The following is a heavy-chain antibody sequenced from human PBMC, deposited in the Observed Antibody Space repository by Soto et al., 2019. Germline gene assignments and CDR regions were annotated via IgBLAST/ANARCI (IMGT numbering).Heavy chain of an antibody. CDR3: ARDLEYCSSTSCGMGV. J-gene: IGHJ6*02. Sequence: PGGSLRLSCAASGFTFNSYAMHWVRQAPGKGLEWVAVISYDGSNKYYADSVKGRFTISRDNSKKTLYLQMNSLRAEDTALYYCARDLEYCSSTSCGMGVWGQGTTVTVSS. D-gene: IGHD2-2*01. V-gene: IGHV3-30-3*01. CDR1: GFTFNSYA. CDR2: ISYDGSNK.